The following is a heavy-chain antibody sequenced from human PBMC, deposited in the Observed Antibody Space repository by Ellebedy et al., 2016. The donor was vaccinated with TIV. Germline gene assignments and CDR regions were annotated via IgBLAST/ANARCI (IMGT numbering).Heavy chain of an antibody. CDR2: MNPQSGKT. J-gene: IGHJ6*02. Sequence: ASVKVSXXASGYNFTTYDINWVRQAAGQGLEWMGWMNPQSGKTGFPQRFQGRVAMTRDTSTNTAYMELSSLRSEDTAVYYCARWDSGFLSGVYYNYGMDVWGQGTTVTVSS. V-gene: IGHV1-8*01. CDR1: GYNFTTYD. D-gene: IGHD5-12*01. CDR3: ARWDSGFLSGVYYNYGMDV.